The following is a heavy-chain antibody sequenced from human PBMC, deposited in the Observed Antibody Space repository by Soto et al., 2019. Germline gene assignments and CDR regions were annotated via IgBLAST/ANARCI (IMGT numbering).Heavy chain of an antibody. CDR3: AKSSSDSSGYRVDY. D-gene: IGHD3-22*01. CDR1: GFTFSSYG. CDR2: ISYDGSDQ. V-gene: IGHV3-30*18. Sequence: QVQLVESGGGVVQPGRSLRLSCAASGFTFSSYGMHWVRLAPGKGLEWVAVISYDGSDQYYAESVKGRFTVSRDKSKNTLYLQMNSLRPEDTAVYYCAKSSSDSSGYRVDYWGQGTLVTVSS. J-gene: IGHJ4*02.